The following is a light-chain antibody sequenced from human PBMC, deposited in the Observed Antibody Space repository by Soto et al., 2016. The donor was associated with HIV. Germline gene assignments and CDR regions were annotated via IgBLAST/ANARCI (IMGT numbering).Light chain of an antibody. CDR1: NIGSKS. Sequence: SYVLTQPPSVSVAPGKTARITCGGNNIGSKSVHWYQQKPGQAPVLVVYDDCDRPSGIPERFSGSNSGNTATLTITWVEAGDEADYYCQVWDSSGDYYVFGTGTEVTVL. J-gene: IGLJ1*01. CDR3: QVWDSSGDYYV. CDR2: DDC. V-gene: IGLV3-21*01.